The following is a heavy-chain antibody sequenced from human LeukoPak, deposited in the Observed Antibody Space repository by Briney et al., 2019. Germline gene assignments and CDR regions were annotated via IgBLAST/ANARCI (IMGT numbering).Heavy chain of an antibody. CDR1: GGSISDNRYY. J-gene: IGHJ4*02. D-gene: IGHD2-15*01. Sequence: SETLSLTCTVSGGSISDNRYYWGWIRQPAGKGLEWIGHIYPSGSTNYNPSLKSRVTMSVDTSKNQFSLKLNSVTAADTAVYYCARGYEVVDFWGQGTLVTVSS. CDR2: IYPSGST. CDR3: ARGYEVVDF. V-gene: IGHV4-4*07.